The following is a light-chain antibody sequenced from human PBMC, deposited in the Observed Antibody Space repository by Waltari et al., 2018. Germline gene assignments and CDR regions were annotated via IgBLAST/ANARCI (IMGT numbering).Light chain of an antibody. CDR3: QHYVRLPAT. J-gene: IGKJ1*01. CDR2: GAS. V-gene: IGKV3-20*01. Sequence: ELAFTQSPGSLSSSPGERVTLSCSASQSASRALAWYQQKPGQAPRLLIFGASNSATGIPDMCSGSASETDFSLTISRLEPEDFAVYYCQHYVRLPATFGRGTKVEIK. CDR1: QSASRA.